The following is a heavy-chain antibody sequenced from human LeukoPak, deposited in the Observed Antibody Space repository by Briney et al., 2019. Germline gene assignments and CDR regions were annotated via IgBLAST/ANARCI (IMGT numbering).Heavy chain of an antibody. CDR3: ARKGGWRDAFDI. D-gene: IGHD6-19*01. V-gene: IGHV3-7*01. CDR1: GFTFSRYW. Sequence: GGSLRLSCAASGFTFSRYWMSWVRQAPGKGLVWVANIKQDGSEKNYVDSVKGRFTIPRDNAENSLDLQMNSLRAEDAAVYYCARKGGWRDAFDIWGQGTMVTVSS. J-gene: IGHJ3*02. CDR2: IKQDGSEK.